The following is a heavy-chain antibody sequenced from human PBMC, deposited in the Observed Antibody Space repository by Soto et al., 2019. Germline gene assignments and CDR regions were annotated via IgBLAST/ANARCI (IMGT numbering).Heavy chain of an antibody. CDR1: GFPFTTYA. D-gene: IGHD5-12*01. J-gene: IGHJ4*02. Sequence: EVQLVESGGGLIQPGGSLRVSCAASGFPFTTYAMNWVRQAPGKGLEWVSYIKHNSDTIYYADSVKGRFTISRDNAKNSLYLQMNSLRDEDTAVYYCVRDRGYTGDDLEYWGQGTLVPVSP. V-gene: IGHV3-48*02. CDR3: VRDRGYTGDDLEY. CDR2: IKHNSDTI.